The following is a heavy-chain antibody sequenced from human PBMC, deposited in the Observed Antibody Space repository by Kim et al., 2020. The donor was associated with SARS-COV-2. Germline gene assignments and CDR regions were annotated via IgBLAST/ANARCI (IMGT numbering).Heavy chain of an antibody. CDR2: IYPGDSDT. D-gene: IGHD6-19*01. CDR1: GYSFTSYW. CDR3: ARTAVYSSGWYEAVY. V-gene: IGHV5-51*01. Sequence: GESLKISCKGSGYSFTSYWIGWVRQMPGKGLEWMGIIYPGDSDTRYSPSFQGQVTISADKSISTAYLQWSSLKASDTAMYCCARTAVYSSGWYEAVYWGQGTLVTVSS. J-gene: IGHJ4*02.